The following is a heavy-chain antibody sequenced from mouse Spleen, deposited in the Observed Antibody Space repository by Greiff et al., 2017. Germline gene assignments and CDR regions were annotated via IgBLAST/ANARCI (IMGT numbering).Heavy chain of an antibody. D-gene: IGHD2-1*01. V-gene: IGHV1-64*01. CDR3: ARRGNYPYYFDY. J-gene: IGHJ2*01. CDR1: GYTFTSYW. Sequence: VQLQQPGAELVKPGASVKLSCKASGYTFTSYWMHWVKQRPGQGLEWIGMIHPNSGSTNYNEKFKSEATLTVDKSSSTAYMQLSSLTSEDSAVYYCARRGNYPYYFDYWGQGTTLTVSS. CDR2: IHPNSGST.